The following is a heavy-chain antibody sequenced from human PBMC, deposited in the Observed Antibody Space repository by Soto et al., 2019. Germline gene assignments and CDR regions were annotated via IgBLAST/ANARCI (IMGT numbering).Heavy chain of an antibody. V-gene: IGHV2-70*04. D-gene: IGHD4-4*01. CDR3: ARIPRAVNYFDY. Sequence: VSGPTLVNPTQTLTLTCTFSGFSLSTSGMRVSWIRQPPGKALEWLARIDWDDDKFYSTSLKTRLTISKDTSKNQVVLTMTNMDPVDTATYYCARIPRAVNYFDYWGQGTLVTVSS. CDR1: GFSLSTSGMR. J-gene: IGHJ4*02. CDR2: IDWDDDK.